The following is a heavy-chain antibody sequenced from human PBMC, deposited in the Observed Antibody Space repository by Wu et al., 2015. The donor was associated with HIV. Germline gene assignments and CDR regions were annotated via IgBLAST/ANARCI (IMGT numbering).Heavy chain of an antibody. J-gene: IGHJ6*02. V-gene: IGHV1-8*01. CDR1: GYTITTYD. D-gene: IGHD3-10*01. CDR2: MNMNNGKT. Sequence: QVQLAQSGAEVKKPGASVKVSCKASGYTITTYDINWVRQAPGQGLEWMGWMNMNNGKTGYGQKFQGRVTLTRDTSRSTAYMELSGLRSEDTAIYYCASAYYGSGSLPRPFYYYYAMDVWGQGTTVTVSS. CDR3: ASAYYGSGSLPRPFYYYYAMDV.